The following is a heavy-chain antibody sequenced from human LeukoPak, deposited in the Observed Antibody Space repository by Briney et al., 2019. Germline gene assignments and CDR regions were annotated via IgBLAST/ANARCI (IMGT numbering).Heavy chain of an antibody. V-gene: IGHV1-69*11. J-gene: IGHJ4*02. CDR1: RGTFSSYA. CDR3: AKEGVVPAAITLDY. CDR2: IIPILGTA. D-gene: IGHD2-2*02. Sequence: ASVKVSCKASRGTFSSYAISWVRQAPGQGLEWMGRIIPILGTANYAQKFQGRVTITTDESTSTAYMELSSLRSEDTAVYYCAKEGVVPAAITLDYWGQGTLVTVSS.